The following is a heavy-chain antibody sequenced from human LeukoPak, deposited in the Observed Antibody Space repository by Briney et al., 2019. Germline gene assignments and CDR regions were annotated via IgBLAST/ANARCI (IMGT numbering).Heavy chain of an antibody. CDR1: GGSNSRVGDY. CDR3: ARDVGFMATGMDV. V-gene: IGHV4-39*02. J-gene: IGHJ6*02. CDR2: INYSGNT. Sequence: SGTLSLTCTVSGGSNSRVGDYWGWIRQPPGKGLEWIGSINYSGNTYYTPSLKSRVTISVDTSKNQFSLKLSSVTAADTAVYYCARDVGFMATGMDVWGQGTTVTVSS. D-gene: IGHD5-12*01.